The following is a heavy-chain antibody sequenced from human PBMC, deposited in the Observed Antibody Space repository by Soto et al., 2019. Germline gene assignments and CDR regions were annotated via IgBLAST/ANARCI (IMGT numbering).Heavy chain of an antibody. D-gene: IGHD6-13*01. CDR3: ARVAAVSYYYYYGMDV. CDR1: GYTFTSYG. J-gene: IGHJ6*02. V-gene: IGHV1-18*01. Sequence: QVQLVQSGAEVKKPGASVKVSCKASGYTFTSYGISWVRQAPGQGLEWMGWISAYNGNTNYAQKLQGRVTMTTDTSTSKAYMELRSLRSDDTAVYYCARVAAVSYYYYYGMDVWGQGTTVTVSS. CDR2: ISAYNGNT.